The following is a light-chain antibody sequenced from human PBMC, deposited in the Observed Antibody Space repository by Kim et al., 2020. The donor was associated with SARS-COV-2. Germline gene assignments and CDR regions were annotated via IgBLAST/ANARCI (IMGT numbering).Light chain of an antibody. Sequence: DVVMTQSPLSLPVTLGQPASISCRSSQSLVHSDGNTYLNWFQQRPGQSPRHLIYKVSNRDSGVPDRFSGSGSGTDFTLKISRVQDEDDGVYYCRQGQHRHQYTFGQGTKLEIK. J-gene: IGKJ2*01. CDR3: RQGQHRHQYT. CDR2: KVS. V-gene: IGKV2-30*02. CDR1: QSLVHSDGNTY.